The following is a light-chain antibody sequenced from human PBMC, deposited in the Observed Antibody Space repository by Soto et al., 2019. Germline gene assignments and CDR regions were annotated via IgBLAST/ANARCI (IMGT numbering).Light chain of an antibody. CDR3: RSSAGSSTYV. CDR2: DVS. CDR1: SSDIGGYKY. Sequence: QSALTQPASVSGSPGQSITISCTGTSSDIGGYKYVSWYQQHPGKAPKLMIYDVSNRPSGVSNLFSGSKSGNTATQTISWLQGEDAAYYYCRSSAGSSTYVFGTGTKLTVL. V-gene: IGLV2-14*01. J-gene: IGLJ1*01.